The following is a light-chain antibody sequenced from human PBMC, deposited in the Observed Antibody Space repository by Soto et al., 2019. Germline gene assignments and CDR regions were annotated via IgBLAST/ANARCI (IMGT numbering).Light chain of an antibody. CDR3: QSYDSSNQV. CDR2: EDN. Sequence: NFLLTQPHSVSESPGKTVTISCTRSSGSIASNYVQWYQQRPGGAPTTVIYEDNQRPSGVPARFSGSIDSSSNSASLTISGLKTEDEADYYCQSYDSSNQVFGGGTKLTVL. J-gene: IGLJ2*01. V-gene: IGLV6-57*04. CDR1: SGSIASNY.